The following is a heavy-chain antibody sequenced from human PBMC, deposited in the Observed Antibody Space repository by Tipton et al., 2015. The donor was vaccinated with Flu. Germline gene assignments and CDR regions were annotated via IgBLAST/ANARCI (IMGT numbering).Heavy chain of an antibody. D-gene: IGHD1-26*01. CDR2: INQDGSQK. J-gene: IGHJ4*01. CDR1: GFSFSDYW. CDR3: ARDQGGSFTPLDY. Sequence: SLRLSCVASGFSFSDYWMTWVRQAPGKGLQWVANINQDGSQKNYADSLKGRLTISRDDAKNSLYLQMNSLRDDDTAVYYCARDQGGSFTPLDYWGQGTLVTVSS. V-gene: IGHV3-7*01.